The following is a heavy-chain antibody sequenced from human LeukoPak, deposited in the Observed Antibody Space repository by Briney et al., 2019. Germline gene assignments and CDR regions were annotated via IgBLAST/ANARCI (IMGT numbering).Heavy chain of an antibody. CDR3: ARGQQLASN. J-gene: IGHJ4*02. CDR2: INPDSGGT. V-gene: IGHV1-2*02. D-gene: IGHD6-13*01. Sequence: ASVKVSCKASGYTFTGYYIYWVRQAPGQGLEWMGWINPDSGGTNYAQKFQGRVTMTREMSISTAYMELSRLRSDDTAVYYCARGQQLASNWGQGTLVTVSS. CDR1: GYTFTGYY.